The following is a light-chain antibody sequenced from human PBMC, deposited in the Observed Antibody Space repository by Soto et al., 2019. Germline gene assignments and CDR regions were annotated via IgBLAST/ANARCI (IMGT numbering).Light chain of an antibody. CDR3: GTWDSSLSAGV. V-gene: IGLV1-51*01. Sequence: QSVLTQPPSVSAAPGQKVTISCSGSSSNLGNNDVAWYQHVPGTAPKLLIFDNDRRPSGIPDRFSGSKSGTSATLGITGLQTGDEADYYCGTWDSSLSAGVFGGGTKLTVL. CDR1: SSNLGNND. J-gene: IGLJ3*02. CDR2: DND.